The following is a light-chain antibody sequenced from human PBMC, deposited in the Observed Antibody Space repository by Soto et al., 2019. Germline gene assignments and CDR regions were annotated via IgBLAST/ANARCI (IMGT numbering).Light chain of an antibody. V-gene: IGKV4-1*01. J-gene: IGKJ1*01. CDR1: QSVFYSSKNRTF. Sequence: DFVMTQSPDSLAVSLGERATINCKSSQSVFYSSKNRTFLTWYQQKPGQPPRLLISWASTRESGVPDRFSGSGSGTDFTLTISSLQAEDVAVYYWQQYYTTPWTFGQGTKGEVK. CDR2: WAS. CDR3: QQYYTTPWT.